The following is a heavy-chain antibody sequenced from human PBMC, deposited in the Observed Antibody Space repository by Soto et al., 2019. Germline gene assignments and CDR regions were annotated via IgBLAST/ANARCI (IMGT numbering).Heavy chain of an antibody. D-gene: IGHD1-26*01. CDR3: ARSSRVESHNWFDP. J-gene: IGHJ5*02. CDR2: IYYSGST. V-gene: IGHV4-59*08. CDR1: GGSISTYY. Sequence: QVQLQESGPGLVKPSETLSLTCTVSGGSISTYYWSWIRQPPGKGLEWIGYIYYSGSTNYNPSLKSRVTISVDTSKNQFSLKLNSVTAADTAVYYCARSSRVESHNWFDPGGQGTLVTVSS.